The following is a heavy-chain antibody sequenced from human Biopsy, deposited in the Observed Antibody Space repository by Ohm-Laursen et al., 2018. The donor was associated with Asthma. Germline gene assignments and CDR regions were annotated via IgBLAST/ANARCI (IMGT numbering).Heavy chain of an antibody. CDR3: ARTFHFWSPYHAEHYQL. CDR1: GFVFSQSD. V-gene: IGHV3-7*01. J-gene: IGHJ1*01. Sequence: SLRLSCAASGFVFSQSDIHWVRQVPGKGLEWVANIKHDGSEKNHVDSLKGRFTISRDNAKNSLYLQMNSLRAEDTAVYYCARTFHFWSPYHAEHYQLWGQGTLVTVSS. D-gene: IGHD3-3*02. CDR2: IKHDGSEK.